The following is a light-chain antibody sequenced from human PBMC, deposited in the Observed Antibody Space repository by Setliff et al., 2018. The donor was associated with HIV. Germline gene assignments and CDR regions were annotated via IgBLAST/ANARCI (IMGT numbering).Light chain of an antibody. CDR2: DVS. CDR3: NSYTTRSPLGV. J-gene: IGLJ3*02. V-gene: IGLV2-14*03. CDR1: SSDVGGYNY. Sequence: QSVLTQPASVSGSPGQSITISCTGTSSDVGGYNYVAWYQQHPGKAPKLIMFDVSNRPSGASNRFSGSKSGNTASLTISGLQAEDEADYYCNSYTTRSPLGVFGRGTKVTVL.